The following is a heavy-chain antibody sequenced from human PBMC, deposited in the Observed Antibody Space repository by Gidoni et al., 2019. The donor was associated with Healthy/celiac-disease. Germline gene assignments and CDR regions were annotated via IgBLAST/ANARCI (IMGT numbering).Heavy chain of an antibody. J-gene: IGHJ4*02. V-gene: IGHV3-74*01. Sequence: EVQLVESGGGLVQPGGSLRLSCAAAGFTFSSYGMHWVRQAPGKGLVWVSRINSDGSSTSYADSVKGRFTISRDNAKNTLYLQMNSLRAEDTAVYYCASLYSGSARVDYWGQGTLVTVSS. CDR1: GFTFSSYG. CDR2: INSDGSST. D-gene: IGHD1-26*01. CDR3: ASLYSGSARVDY.